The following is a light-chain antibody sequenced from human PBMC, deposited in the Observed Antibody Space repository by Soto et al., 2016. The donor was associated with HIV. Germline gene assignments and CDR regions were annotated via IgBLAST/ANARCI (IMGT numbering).Light chain of an antibody. Sequence: SYELTQPPSVSVAPGKTARIACGGNNIGSKDVHWYQQRPGQAPVVVVYDDSDRPSGIPERFSGSNSGNTASLTISRVEAGDEADYYCQVWDTSTDHIIFGGGTKLTVL. CDR3: QVWDTSTDHII. CDR1: NIGSKD. J-gene: IGLJ2*01. V-gene: IGLV3-21*03. CDR2: DDS.